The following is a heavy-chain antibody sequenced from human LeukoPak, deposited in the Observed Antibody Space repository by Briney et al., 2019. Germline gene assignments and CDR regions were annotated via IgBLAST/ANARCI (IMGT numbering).Heavy chain of an antibody. Sequence: PGGSLRLSCAASGFTFSSYGMHWVRQAPGKGREWGAVIWYDGSNKYYADSVKGRFTISRDNSKNTLYLQMNSLRAEDTAVYYCARDMQNYYDSSGYIGYFDYWGQGTLVTVSS. V-gene: IGHV3-33*01. CDR2: IWYDGSNK. J-gene: IGHJ4*02. CDR3: ARDMQNYYDSSGYIGYFDY. CDR1: GFTFSSYG. D-gene: IGHD3-22*01.